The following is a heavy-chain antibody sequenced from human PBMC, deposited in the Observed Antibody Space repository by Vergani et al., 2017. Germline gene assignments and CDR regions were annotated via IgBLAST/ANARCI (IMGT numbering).Heavy chain of an antibody. J-gene: IGHJ3*01. Sequence: QVQLQQWGAGLLKPSETLSLTCAVYGGSFSGYYWSWIRQPPGKGLEWIGEINHSGSTNYNPSLKSRVTISVDTSKNQFSLKLSSVTAADTAVYYCVGWWELRAFDVWGQGTMVTVSS. CDR3: VGWWELRAFDV. CDR2: INHSGST. CDR1: GGSFSGYY. D-gene: IGHD1-26*01. V-gene: IGHV4-34*01.